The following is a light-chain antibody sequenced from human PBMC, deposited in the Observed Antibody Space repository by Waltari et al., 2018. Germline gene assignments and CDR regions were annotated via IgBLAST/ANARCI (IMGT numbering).Light chain of an antibody. CDR3: YSSDTTGLRV. CDR2: EDT. Sequence: SYELTQPPSVSVSPGQTARITCSGHELPRKYAYWFQQKSGQAPRLVIYEDTKRPSEIPERFAGSSSGTVATFTITGAQVDDEADYYCYSSDTTGLRVFGSGTTVVVL. CDR1: ELPRKY. V-gene: IGLV3-10*01. J-gene: IGLJ1*01.